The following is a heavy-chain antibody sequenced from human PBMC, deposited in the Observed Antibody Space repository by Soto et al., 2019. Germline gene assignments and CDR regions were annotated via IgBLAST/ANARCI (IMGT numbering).Heavy chain of an antibody. CDR1: GYTFTSYA. CDR2: INAGNGNT. Sequence: ASVKVSCKASGYTFTSYAMHWVRQAPGQRLEWMGWINAGNGNTKYSQKFQGRVTITRDTSASTAYMELSSLRSEDTAVYYCAKGLCSSTSCQSRYFDLWGRGTLVTVSS. V-gene: IGHV1-3*01. CDR3: AKGLCSSTSCQSRYFDL. D-gene: IGHD2-2*01. J-gene: IGHJ2*01.